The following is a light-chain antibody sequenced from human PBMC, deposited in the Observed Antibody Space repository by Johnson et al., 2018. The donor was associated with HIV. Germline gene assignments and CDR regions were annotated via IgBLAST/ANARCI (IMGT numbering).Light chain of an antibody. Sequence: QSALTQPPSVSGTPGQRVTISCSGSSSNIGNNTVNWYQQLPGTAPKLLIYRITHRPSGIPDRFSDSQSGTSATLAITGLQTGDEADYYCGTWDSSLRVGFFGTGTKVTVL. J-gene: IGLJ1*01. CDR3: GTWDSSLRVGF. V-gene: IGLV1-44*01. CDR1: SSNIGNNT. CDR2: RIT.